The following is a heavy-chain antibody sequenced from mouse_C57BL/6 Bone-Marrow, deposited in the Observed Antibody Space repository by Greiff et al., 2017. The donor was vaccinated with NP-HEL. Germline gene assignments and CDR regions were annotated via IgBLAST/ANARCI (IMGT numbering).Heavy chain of an antibody. CDR1: GFSLTSYG. CDR2: LWSGGST. V-gene: IGHV2-2*01. Sequence: VQLQESGPGLVQPSQSLSISCTVSGFSLTSYGVHWVRQSPGKGLEWLGVLWSGGSTAYNAAFITRLSISNDNSKTQVFFKMNSPQADDTAIYCSARNEGLRHYFDYWGQGTALTVSS. CDR3: ARNEGLRHYFDY. J-gene: IGHJ2*01. D-gene: IGHD2-2*01.